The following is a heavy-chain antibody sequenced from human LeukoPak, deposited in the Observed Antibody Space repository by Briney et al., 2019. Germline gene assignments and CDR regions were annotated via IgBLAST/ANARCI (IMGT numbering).Heavy chain of an antibody. Sequence: PGGSLRLSCAASGFTFSGSAVHWVRQASGKGLEWVGHSRNKDNSYATTYAASVKGRFTISRDGSKNTAYLDMNSLKPEDTAVYYCCRHVDRWFGELAPQDYNMDVWGKGTTVIVSS. J-gene: IGHJ6*03. V-gene: IGHV3-73*01. CDR2: SRNKDNSYAT. CDR3: CRHVDRWFGELAPQDYNMDV. CDR1: GFTFSGSA. D-gene: IGHD3-10*01.